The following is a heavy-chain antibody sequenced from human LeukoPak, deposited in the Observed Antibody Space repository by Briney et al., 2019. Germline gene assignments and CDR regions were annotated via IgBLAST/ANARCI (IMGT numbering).Heavy chain of an antibody. CDR2: INPNSGGT. Sequence: GASVKVSCKASGYTFTGYYMHWVRQAPGQGLEWMGWINPNSGGTNYAQKFQGRVTMTRDTSISTAYMELSRLRSDDTAVYYCARDGREYYYDSSGYLFVDYWGQGTLVTVSS. V-gene: IGHV1-2*02. D-gene: IGHD3-22*01. CDR1: GYTFTGYY. CDR3: ARDGREYYYDSSGYLFVDY. J-gene: IGHJ4*02.